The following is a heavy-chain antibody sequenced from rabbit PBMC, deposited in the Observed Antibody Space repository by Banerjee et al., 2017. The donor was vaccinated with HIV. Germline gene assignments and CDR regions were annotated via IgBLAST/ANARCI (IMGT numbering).Heavy chain of an antibody. D-gene: IGHD6-1*01. CDR1: GIDFSSYW. V-gene: IGHV1S40*01. CDR3: ARDPGNAYHDL. Sequence: QSLEESGGDLVKPGASLTLTCKASGIDFSSYWMCWVRQAPGKGLELIACIYTASGSTWYASWAKGRFTISKTSSTTVTLQMTSLTAADTATYFCARDPGNAYHDLWGQGTLVTVS. J-gene: IGHJ4*01. CDR2: IYTASGST.